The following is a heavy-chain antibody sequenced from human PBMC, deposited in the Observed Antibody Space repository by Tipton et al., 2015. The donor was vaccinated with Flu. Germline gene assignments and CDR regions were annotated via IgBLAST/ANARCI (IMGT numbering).Heavy chain of an antibody. D-gene: IGHD1-26*01. CDR3: SGTQGTFDI. J-gene: IGHJ3*02. V-gene: IGHV3-30*01. CDR2: ISFDGDNK. Sequence: QLVQSGGGVVQPGRSLRLSCAASGFNFSKYAMYWVRQAPGKGLEWVTVISFDGDNKYYAESLKGRFTISRDNSKNTLYLQIDSLRPEDTAVYYCSGTQGTFDIWGQGTMVTVSS. CDR1: GFNFSKYA.